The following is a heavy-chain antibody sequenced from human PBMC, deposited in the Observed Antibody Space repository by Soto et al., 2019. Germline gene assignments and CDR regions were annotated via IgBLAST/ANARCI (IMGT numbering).Heavy chain of an antibody. CDR2: IYHSGST. J-gene: IGHJ5*02. CDR3: ARDQLEGNWFDP. D-gene: IGHD1-1*01. V-gene: IGHV4-30-2*01. Sequence: QLQLQESGSGLVRPSQTLSLTCAVSGGSISSGGYSWNWIRQQPGKGLEGIGYIYHSGSTLYNPSLKSRVTISVDKSKNQFSLTLSSVTAADTAVYYCARDQLEGNWFDPWGQGTLVTVSS. CDR1: GGSISSGGYS.